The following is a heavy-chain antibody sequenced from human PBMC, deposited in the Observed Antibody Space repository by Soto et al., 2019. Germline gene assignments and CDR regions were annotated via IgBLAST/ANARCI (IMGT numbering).Heavy chain of an antibody. D-gene: IGHD3-22*01. CDR2: IYYSGST. CDR3: AREKAYDSSGYYFDY. J-gene: IGHJ4*02. V-gene: IGHV4-30-4*01. Sequence: QPPGKGLEWIGYIYYSGSTYYNPSLKSRVTISVDTSKNQFSLKLSSVTAADTAVYYCAREKAYDSSGYYFDYWGQGTLVTVSS.